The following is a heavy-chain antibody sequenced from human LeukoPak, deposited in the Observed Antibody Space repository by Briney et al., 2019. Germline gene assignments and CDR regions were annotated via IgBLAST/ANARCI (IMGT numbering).Heavy chain of an antibody. D-gene: IGHD5-18*01. CDR3: AKVPRKGYGYDY. J-gene: IGHJ4*02. Sequence: GGSLRLSCAASGFTFDDYAMHWVRQAPGKGLEWVSGISWNSGSIGYADSVKGRFTISRDNAKNSLYLQMNSLRAEDTAVYYCAKVPRKGYGYDYWGQGTLVTVSS. CDR2: ISWNSGSI. CDR1: GFTFDDYA. V-gene: IGHV3-9*01.